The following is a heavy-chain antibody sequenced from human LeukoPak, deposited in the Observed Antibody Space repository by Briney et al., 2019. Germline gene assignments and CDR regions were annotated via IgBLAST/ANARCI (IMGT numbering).Heavy chain of an antibody. V-gene: IGHV5-51*01. Sequence: GESLKISCKGSGYSLTSYWIGWVRQMPGKGLEWMGIIYPGDSDTRYSPSFQGQVTISADKSISTAYLQWSSLKASDTAMYYCARHRCSGGSCYKGDPDYWGQGTLVTVSS. CDR3: ARHRCSGGSCYKGDPDY. J-gene: IGHJ4*02. D-gene: IGHD2-15*01. CDR1: GYSLTSYW. CDR2: IYPGDSDT.